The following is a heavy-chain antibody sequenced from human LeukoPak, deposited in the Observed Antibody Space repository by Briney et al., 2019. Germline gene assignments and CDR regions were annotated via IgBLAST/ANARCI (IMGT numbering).Heavy chain of an antibody. CDR2: IYTSGST. CDR3: ARGTSAAAGTPPSPHWYFDL. D-gene: IGHD6-13*01. Sequence: SETLSLTCTVSGGSISSGSYYWSWIRQPAGKGLEWIGRIYTSGSTNYNPSLKSRVTISVDTSKNQFSLKLSSVTAADTAVYYCARGTSAAAGTPPSPHWYFDLWGRGTLVTVSS. J-gene: IGHJ2*01. V-gene: IGHV4-61*02. CDR1: GGSISSGSYY.